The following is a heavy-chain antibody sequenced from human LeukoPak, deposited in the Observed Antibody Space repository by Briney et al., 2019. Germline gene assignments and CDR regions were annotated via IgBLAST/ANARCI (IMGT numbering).Heavy chain of an antibody. D-gene: IGHD6-13*01. CDR3: VKDISRQQLVQGLDY. Sequence: GGSLRLSCAASGFTFSDYYMSWIRQAPGKGLEWVSYISSSGSTIYYADSVKGRFTISRDNAKNSLYLQMNSLRAEDTALYYCVKDISRQQLVQGLDYWGQGTLVTVSS. V-gene: IGHV3-11*01. J-gene: IGHJ4*02. CDR1: GFTFSDYY. CDR2: ISSSGSTI.